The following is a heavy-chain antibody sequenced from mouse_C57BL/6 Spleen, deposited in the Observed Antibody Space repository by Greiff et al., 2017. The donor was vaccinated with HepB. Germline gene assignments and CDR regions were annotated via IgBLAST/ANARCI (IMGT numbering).Heavy chain of an antibody. V-gene: IGHV1-52*01. D-gene: IGHD2-2*01. CDR2: IDPSDSET. J-gene: IGHJ2*01. CDR1: GYTFTSYW. CDR3: AISGGYDVYFDY. Sequence: VQLQQSGAELVRPGSSVKLSCKASGYTFTSYWMHWVKQRPIQGLEWIGNIDPSDSETHYNQKFKDKATLTVDKSSSTAYMQLSSLTSEDSAVYYCAISGGYDVYFDYWGQGTTLTVSS.